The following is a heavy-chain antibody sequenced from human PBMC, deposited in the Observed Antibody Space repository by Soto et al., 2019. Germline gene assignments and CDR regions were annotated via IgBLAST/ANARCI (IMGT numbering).Heavy chain of an antibody. V-gene: IGHV3-30*04. CDR3: ASPYGSGSSLLEKEYYYGMDV. J-gene: IGHJ6*02. CDR1: GFTISPTA. CDR2: ISYHGSTQ. Sequence: GGSLRLSCTASGFTISPTAMHWVRQAPGKGLEWVAVISYHGSTQYYADSVKGRFTISRDNSKNTLYLQMNSLRAEDTAVYYCASPYGSGSSLLEKEYYYGMDVWGQGTTVTVSS. D-gene: IGHD3-10*01.